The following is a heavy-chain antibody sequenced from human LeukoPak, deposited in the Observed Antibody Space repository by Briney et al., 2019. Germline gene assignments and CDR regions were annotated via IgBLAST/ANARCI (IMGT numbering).Heavy chain of an antibody. J-gene: IGHJ4*02. V-gene: IGHV3-53*04. D-gene: IGHD6-19*01. Sequence: GGSLRLSCAASGFTVSSNYMSWVRQAPGKGLEWVSVIYSGGSTYYADSVKGRFTISRHDSKNTLYLQMNSLRAEDTAVYYCARAPEWLIFDYWGQGTLVTVSS. CDR1: GFTVSSNY. CDR2: IYSGGST. CDR3: ARAPEWLIFDY.